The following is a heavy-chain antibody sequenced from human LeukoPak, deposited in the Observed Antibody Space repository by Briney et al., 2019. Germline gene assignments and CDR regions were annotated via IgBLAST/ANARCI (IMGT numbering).Heavy chain of an antibody. CDR3: ARGWCSGGSCRYPARYYYGMDV. Sequence: PSETLSLTCAAYGGSFSGYYWSWIRQPPGKGLEWIGEINHSGSTNYNPSLKSRVTTSVDTSKNQFSLKLSSVTAADTAVYYCARGWCSGGSCRYPARYYYGMDVWGKGTTVTVSS. CDR2: INHSGST. V-gene: IGHV4-34*01. D-gene: IGHD2-15*01. J-gene: IGHJ6*04. CDR1: GGSFSGYY.